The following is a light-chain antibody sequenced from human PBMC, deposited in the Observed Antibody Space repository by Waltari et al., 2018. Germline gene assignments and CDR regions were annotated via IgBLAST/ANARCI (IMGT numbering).Light chain of an antibody. CDR2: DVS. CDR1: SSDVGGYNY. J-gene: IGLJ1*01. CDR3: SSYTSSSALYV. Sequence: QSALTQPASVSGSPGQSITISCTGTSSDVGGYNYVSWYQQHPGKAPKLIIYDVSNRPSGVSNRCSGSKSGNTASLTISGLQAEDEADYYCSSYTSSSALYVFGTGTKVTVL. V-gene: IGLV2-14*01.